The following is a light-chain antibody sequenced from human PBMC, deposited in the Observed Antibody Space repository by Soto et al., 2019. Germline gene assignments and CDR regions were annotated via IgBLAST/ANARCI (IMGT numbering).Light chain of an antibody. J-gene: IGLJ1*01. V-gene: IGLV2-14*01. CDR3: SSYTSSSTLDV. Sequence: QSVLTQPPSASGSPGQSVTIPCTGTSSDVGGYNYVSWYQQHPGKAPKLMIYEVSNRPSGVSNRFSGSKSGNTASLTISGLQAEDEADYYCSSYTSSSTLDVFGTGTKVTVL. CDR1: SSDVGGYNY. CDR2: EVS.